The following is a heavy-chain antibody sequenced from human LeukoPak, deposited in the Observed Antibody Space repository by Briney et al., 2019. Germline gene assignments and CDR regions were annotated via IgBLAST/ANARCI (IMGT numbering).Heavy chain of an antibody. CDR1: GGSVSSDTYY. CDR3: VREASTSYYDSSGYYRQTETFDV. V-gene: IGHV4-61*01. D-gene: IGHD3-22*01. Sequence: SSGTLSLTCAVSGGSVSSDTYYWHWIRRSPGKGLEWVGFVYYSGRTKYNPSLKSRVTMSIDTSKNQVSLRLRSVTAADTAMYFCVREASTSYYDSSGYYRQTETFDVWGLGTMVTVSS. CDR2: VYYSGRT. J-gene: IGHJ3*01.